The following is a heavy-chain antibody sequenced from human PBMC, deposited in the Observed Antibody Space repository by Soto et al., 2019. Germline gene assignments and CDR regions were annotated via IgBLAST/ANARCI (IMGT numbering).Heavy chain of an antibody. J-gene: IGHJ6*02. CDR2: IIPIFGTA. V-gene: IGHV1-69*13. CDR1: GGTFSSYA. Sequence: ASVKVSCKASGGTFSSYAISWVRQAPGQGLEWMGGIIPIFGTANYAQKFQGRVTITADESTSTAYMELSSLRSEDTAVYYCASPRDCSGGSCYSKYYYGMDVWGQGTTVTVSS. D-gene: IGHD2-15*01. CDR3: ASPRDCSGGSCYSKYYYGMDV.